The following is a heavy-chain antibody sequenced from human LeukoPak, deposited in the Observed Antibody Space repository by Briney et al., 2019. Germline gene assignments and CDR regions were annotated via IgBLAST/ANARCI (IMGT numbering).Heavy chain of an antibody. D-gene: IGHD1-26*01. V-gene: IGHV3-21*04. Sequence: GGSLRLSCAASGFTFNDYTMTWVRQAPGKGLEWVSSITGDCNYIFYADSVKGRFTISRDNAQNSLFLELNSLRGEDTAVYYCARVKVGTTNRFDYWGQGTLVTVSS. CDR1: GFTFNDYT. CDR2: ITGDCNYI. CDR3: ARVKVGTTNRFDY. J-gene: IGHJ4*02.